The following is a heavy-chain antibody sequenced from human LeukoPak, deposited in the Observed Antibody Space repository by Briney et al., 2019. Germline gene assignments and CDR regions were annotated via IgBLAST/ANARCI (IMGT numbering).Heavy chain of an antibody. CDR2: IYTSGST. J-gene: IGHJ4*02. CDR1: GGSISSYY. CDR3: ARDKRVLAYTMFGVVIGAPYYFDY. Sequence: SETLSLTCTVSGGSISSYYWSWIRQPAGKGLEWIGRIYTSGSTNYKPSLKTRVTMSVDTSKNQFSLKLSSVTAAGTAVYYCARDKRVLAYTMFGVVIGAPYYFDYWGQGTLVTVSS. V-gene: IGHV4-4*07. D-gene: IGHD3-3*01.